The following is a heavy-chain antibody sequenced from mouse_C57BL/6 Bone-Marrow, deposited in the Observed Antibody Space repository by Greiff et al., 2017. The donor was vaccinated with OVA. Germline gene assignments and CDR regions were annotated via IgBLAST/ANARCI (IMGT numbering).Heavy chain of an antibody. D-gene: IGHD1-1*01. CDR3: AREIYYYGSSSYYFDY. Sequence: DVKLVESEGGLVQPGSSMKLSCTASGFTFSDYYMAWVRQVPEKGLEWVANINYDGSSTYYLDSLKSRFIISRDNAKNILCLQMSSLKSEDTATYYCAREIYYYGSSSYYFDYWGQGTTLTVSS. CDR1: GFTFSDYY. V-gene: IGHV5-16*01. CDR2: INYDGSST. J-gene: IGHJ2*01.